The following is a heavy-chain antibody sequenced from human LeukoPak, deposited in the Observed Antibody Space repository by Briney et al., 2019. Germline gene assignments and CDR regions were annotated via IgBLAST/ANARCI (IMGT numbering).Heavy chain of an antibody. Sequence: GGSLRLSCAASGFTFTSYAMSWVRQAPGKGLEWVGFIRSKAYGGTTEYAASVKGRFTISRDDSKSIAYLQMNSLKTEDTAVYYCTRDMAPLYCSSTSCYEAYYFDYWGQGTLVAVSS. V-gene: IGHV3-49*04. D-gene: IGHD2-2*01. CDR2: IRSKAYGGTT. CDR3: TRDMAPLYCSSTSCYEAYYFDY. CDR1: GFTFTSYA. J-gene: IGHJ4*02.